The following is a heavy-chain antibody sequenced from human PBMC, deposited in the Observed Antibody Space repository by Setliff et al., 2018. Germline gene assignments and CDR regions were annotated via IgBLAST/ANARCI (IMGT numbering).Heavy chain of an antibody. CDR2: IDQSGST. J-gene: IGHJ5*02. CDR1: GDSISNSGYF. V-gene: IGHV4-39*07. CDR3: AGGAFGSRWYVRPWFDP. D-gene: IGHD6-13*01. Sequence: SETLSLTCIVAGDSISNSGYFWTWIRQPPGKGLEWIGDIDQSGSTNYNPSLKSRLTISVDTSKNQFSLSLSSVTAADTAVYYCAGGAFGSRWYVRPWFDPWGQGTLVTVSS.